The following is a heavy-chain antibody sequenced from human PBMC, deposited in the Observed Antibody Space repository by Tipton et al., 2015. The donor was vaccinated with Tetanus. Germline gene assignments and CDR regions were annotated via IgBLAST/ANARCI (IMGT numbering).Heavy chain of an antibody. CDR1: GFAFSSYS. D-gene: IGHD3-9*01. Sequence: SLRLSCAASGFAFSSYSINWVCQAPGKGLEWVSSISSSSSYIYYADSVKGRFTISRDNAKNSLYLQMNSLRAEDTAVYYCARDNYPDIDDILTGSPIDYWGQGTLVTVSS. CDR2: ISSSSSYI. J-gene: IGHJ4*02. V-gene: IGHV3-21*01. CDR3: ARDNYPDIDDILTGSPIDY.